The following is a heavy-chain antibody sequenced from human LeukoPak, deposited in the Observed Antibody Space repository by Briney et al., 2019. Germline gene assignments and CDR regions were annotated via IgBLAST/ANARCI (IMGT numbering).Heavy chain of an antibody. CDR2: ISDSGDKT. CDR3: AKDQWLVPPQDAFDV. V-gene: IGHV3-23*01. J-gene: IGHJ3*01. CDR1: GFTFANYA. D-gene: IGHD6-19*01. Sequence: GGSLRLSCAASGFTFANYAMDWVRQAPGRGLEWVATISDSGDKTYYADSVKGRFTISRDNPKNTLYLQMNSLRAEDTALYYCAKDQWLVPPQDAFDVWGQGSMVTVSS.